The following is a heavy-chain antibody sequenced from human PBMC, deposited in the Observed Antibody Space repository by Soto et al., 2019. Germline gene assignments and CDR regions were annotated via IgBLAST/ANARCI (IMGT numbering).Heavy chain of an antibody. CDR2: IYYSGST. D-gene: IGHD3-10*01. CDR3: ARHRATSGLLWFGEPIDY. Sequence: SETLSLTCTVSGGSISSSSYYWGWIRQPPGKGLEWIGSIYYSGSTYYNPSLKSRVTISVDTSKNQFSLKLSSVTAADTAVYYCARHRATSGLLWFGEPIDYWGQGTLVTVSS. CDR1: GGSISSSSYY. J-gene: IGHJ4*02. V-gene: IGHV4-39*01.